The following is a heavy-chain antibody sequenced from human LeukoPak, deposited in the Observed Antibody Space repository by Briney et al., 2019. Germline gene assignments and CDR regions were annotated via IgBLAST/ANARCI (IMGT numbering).Heavy chain of an antibody. CDR1: GFTFSKYA. CDR3: AKVVSTFLQWPQFDY. CDR2: ISESGGST. Sequence: GGSQRLSCAASGFTFSKYAMSWVRQAPGKGLEWVSGISESGGSTYYADSVMGRFTISRDNSKNTLYLQMNSLRVEDTAVYYCAKVVSTFLQWPQFDYWGQGTLVTVSS. V-gene: IGHV3-23*01. J-gene: IGHJ4*02. D-gene: IGHD3-3*02.